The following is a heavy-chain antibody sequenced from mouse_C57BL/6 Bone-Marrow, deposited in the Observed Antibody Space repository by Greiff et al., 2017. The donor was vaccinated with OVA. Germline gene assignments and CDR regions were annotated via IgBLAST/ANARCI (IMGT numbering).Heavy chain of an antibody. V-gene: IGHV7-3*01. CDR2: IRNKANGYTT. D-gene: IGHD1-1*01. Sequence: VQLKESGGGLVQPGGSLSLSCAASGFTFTDYYMSWVRQPPGKALEWLGFIRNKANGYTTEYSASVKGRFTISRDNSQSILYLQMNALRAEDSATYYCARSYVNFDVWGTGTTVTVSS. J-gene: IGHJ1*03. CDR1: GFTFTDYY. CDR3: ARSYVNFDV.